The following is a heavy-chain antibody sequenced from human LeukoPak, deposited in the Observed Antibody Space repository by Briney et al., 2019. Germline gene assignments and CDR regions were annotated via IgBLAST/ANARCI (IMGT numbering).Heavy chain of an antibody. D-gene: IGHD3-22*01. CDR3: ARAYSSGYYPPENFFNS. CDR1: GGSISSGSYC. CDR2: IYTSGST. J-gene: IGHJ4*02. Sequence: SETLSLTCTVSGGSISSGSYCWSWIRQPAGKGLEWIGGIYTSGSTNYDPSLNRRVTISVDTSRNQFSLKLSSVTAADTAVYYCARAYSSGYYPPENFFNSWGQGTLVTVSS. V-gene: IGHV4-61*02.